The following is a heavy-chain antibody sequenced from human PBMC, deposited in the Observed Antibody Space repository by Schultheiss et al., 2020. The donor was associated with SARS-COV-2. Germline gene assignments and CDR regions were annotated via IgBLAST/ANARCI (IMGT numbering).Heavy chain of an antibody. V-gene: IGHV4-39*01. CDR3: ARFTRGSSFVGDSYYFDY. CDR2: IYYSGLT. CDR1: GGSLSSNYY. J-gene: IGHJ4*02. Sequence: SETLSLTCTVSGGSLSSNYYWGWIRQPPGKGLEWIGSIYYSGLTYYNPSLKSRVTISVDTSKNQFSLKLSSVTAADTAVYYCARFTRGSSFVGDSYYFDYWGQGTLVTVSS. D-gene: IGHD6-6*01.